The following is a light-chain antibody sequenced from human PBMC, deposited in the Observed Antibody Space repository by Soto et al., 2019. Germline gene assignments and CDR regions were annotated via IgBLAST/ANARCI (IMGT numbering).Light chain of an antibody. CDR3: QVWDSSSDPLYV. CDR2: YDS. Sequence: SYELTQPPSVSVAPGKTARITCGGTNIGSKSVHWYQQKPGQAPMLVIYYDSDRPPGIPERFSGSNSGNTATLTISRVEAGDEADYYCQVWDSSSDPLYVFGTGTKLTVL. J-gene: IGLJ1*01. CDR1: NIGSKS. V-gene: IGLV3-21*04.